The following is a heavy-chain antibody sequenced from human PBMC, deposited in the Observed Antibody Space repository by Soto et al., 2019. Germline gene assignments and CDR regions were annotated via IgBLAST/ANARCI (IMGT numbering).Heavy chain of an antibody. CDR2: ISVYNGNT. V-gene: IGHV1-18*01. CDR1: GYTFTSYG. CDR3: PRVPSDPSGYYYLSPSYYYNYGMYV. J-gene: IGHJ6*02. D-gene: IGHD3-22*01. Sequence: ASVKVSCKASGYTFTSYGISWVRQAPGQGLEWMGWISVYNGNTNYAQKLQGRVTMTTDTSTTTAYIERRSLRSNDTPVYYCPRVPSDPSGYYYLSPSYYYNYGMYVWGQGTKVTVSS.